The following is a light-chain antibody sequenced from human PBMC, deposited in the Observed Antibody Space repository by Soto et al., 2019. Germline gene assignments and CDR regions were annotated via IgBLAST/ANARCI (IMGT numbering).Light chain of an antibody. CDR1: QGISSY. CDR2: AAS. Sequence: DIQLTQSPSFLSASVGDRVIITCRASQGISSYLAWYHQKPGRAPRLLIYAASTLQSGVPSRFSGSGSGTEFTLTISSLQPEDFATYYCQQLDSYPHTFGQGTKLEI. J-gene: IGKJ2*01. V-gene: IGKV1-9*01. CDR3: QQLDSYPHT.